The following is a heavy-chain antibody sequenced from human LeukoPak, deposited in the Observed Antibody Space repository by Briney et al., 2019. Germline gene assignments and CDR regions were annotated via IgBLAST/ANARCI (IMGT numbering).Heavy chain of an antibody. CDR3: ANSLRALRGVDY. D-gene: IGHD1-26*01. V-gene: IGHV3-30*18. CDR1: GFTFSSYG. CDR2: ISYDGSNK. Sequence: GGSLRLSCAASGFTFSSYGMHWVRQAPGKGLEWVAVISYDGSNKYYADSVKGRFTISRDNSKNTLYLQMNSLRAEDTAVYYCANSLRALRGVDYWGQGTLVTVSS. J-gene: IGHJ4*02.